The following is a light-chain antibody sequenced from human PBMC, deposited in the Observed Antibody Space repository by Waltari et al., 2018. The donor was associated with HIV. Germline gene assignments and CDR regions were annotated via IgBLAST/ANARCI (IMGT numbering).Light chain of an antibody. CDR3: QVWDDTTHHVV. CDR2: YDA. CDR1: LTGTKS. J-gene: IGLJ2*01. Sequence: SYVLTQPPSVSVALGEAAPISCGGALTGTKSVHWYQQRPGQAPLLVIYYDADRPSGIPERFSGSNSGNAATLTISRVEAADEADYYCQVWDDTTHHVVFGGGTKLTAL. V-gene: IGLV3-21*01.